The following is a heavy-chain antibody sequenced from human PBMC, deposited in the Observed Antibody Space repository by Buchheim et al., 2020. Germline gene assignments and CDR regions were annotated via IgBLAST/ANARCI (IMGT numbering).Heavy chain of an antibody. Sequence: QVQLQQWGAGLLKPSETLSLTCTVYGGSFSGYYWSWIRQPPGKGLEWIGEVNHSGSTNYNPSLKSRVTLSVDTSKNQFSLKLSSVTAADTAVYYCARGLSYCSGGSCYSGFIPYFDYWGQGTL. D-gene: IGHD2-15*01. J-gene: IGHJ4*02. V-gene: IGHV4-34*02. CDR1: GGSFSGYY. CDR2: VNHSGST. CDR3: ARGLSYCSGGSCYSGFIPYFDY.